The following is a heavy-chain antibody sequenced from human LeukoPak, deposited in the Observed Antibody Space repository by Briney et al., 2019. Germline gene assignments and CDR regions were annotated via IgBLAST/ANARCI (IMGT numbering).Heavy chain of an antibody. CDR2: IYYTGAT. V-gene: IGHV4-39*02. CDR1: GGSISSSSYY. CDR3: ARDPYNWNDLSDAFDI. D-gene: IGHD1-20*01. J-gene: IGHJ3*02. Sequence: SETLSLTCTVSGGSISSSSYYWGWIRQPPGKGLEWIGSIYYTGATYYNPSLKSRVTMSVDTSKNQFSLKLSSVTAADTAVYYCARDPYNWNDLSDAFDIWGQGTMVTVSS.